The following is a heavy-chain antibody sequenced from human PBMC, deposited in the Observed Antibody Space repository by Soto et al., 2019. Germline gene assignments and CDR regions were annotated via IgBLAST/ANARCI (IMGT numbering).Heavy chain of an antibody. D-gene: IGHD3-22*01. Sequence: ASETLSLTCAFSGGSLSGYFWNWIRQSPEKGLEWIGEISHRGTTTYNPSLKSRVTISIDTSKNQFSLRLTSVTVADTAVHYCARQGWDSSYYGDDFWGQGTLVTVSS. J-gene: IGHJ4*02. CDR1: GGSLSGYF. CDR3: ARQGWDSSYYGDDF. V-gene: IGHV4-34*01. CDR2: ISHRGTT.